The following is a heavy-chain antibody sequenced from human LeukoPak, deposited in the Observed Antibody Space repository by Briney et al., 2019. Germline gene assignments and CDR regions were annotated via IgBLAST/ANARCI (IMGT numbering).Heavy chain of an antibody. CDR2: ISGSGGST. Sequence: PGGSLRLSCAASGFTFSSYAMIWVRQAPGKGLEWVSAISGSGGSTYYADSVKGRFTISRDNSKNTLYLQMNSLRAEDTAVYYCAKDLAYVYSGYDHWGQGTLVTVSS. J-gene: IGHJ5*02. D-gene: IGHD5-12*01. CDR3: AKDLAYVYSGYDH. CDR1: GFTFSSYA. V-gene: IGHV3-23*01.